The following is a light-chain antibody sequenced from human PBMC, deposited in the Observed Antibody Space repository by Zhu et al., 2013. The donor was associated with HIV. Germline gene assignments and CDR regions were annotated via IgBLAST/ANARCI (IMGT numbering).Light chain of an antibody. CDR2: DDT. Sequence: ELTQPPSVSVAPGKTARITCGGNNIGSKSVHWYQQRPGQAPVLVVYDDTDRPSGIPERFSGSNSGNTATLTISGTQAADEADYYCQAWDSSTVVFGGGTKLTV. CDR1: NIGSKS. J-gene: IGLJ2*01. V-gene: IGLV3-21*01. CDR3: QAWDSSTVV.